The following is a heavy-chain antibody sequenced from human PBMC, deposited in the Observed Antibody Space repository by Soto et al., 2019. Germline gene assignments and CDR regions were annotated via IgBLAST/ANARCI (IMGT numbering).Heavy chain of an antibody. Sequence: SETLSLTCTVSGGYISNYFWSWIRQPPGKGLEWIGYIYDIKSTNYNPSLKSRVTISLDTSKNQFSLKLSSVTVADTAVYYCAGQPYNSRFDPWGQGTLVTVSS. V-gene: IGHV4-59*08. CDR3: AGQPYNSRFDP. CDR1: GGYISNYF. CDR2: IYDIKST. J-gene: IGHJ5*02. D-gene: IGHD1-20*01.